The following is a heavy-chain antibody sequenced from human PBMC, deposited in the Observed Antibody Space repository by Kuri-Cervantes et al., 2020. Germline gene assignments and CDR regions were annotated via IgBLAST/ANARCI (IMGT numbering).Heavy chain of an antibody. J-gene: IGHJ4*02. CDR2: VSSNGGST. CDR1: GFTFSTYA. V-gene: IGHV3-64*02. Sequence: GESLKISCAASGFTFSTYAMQWVRQAPGKGLEYVSAVSSNGGSTYYADSVKGRFSISRDNSKNTLYLQMNSLRAEDTALYYCAKGHYYELIRPLDYWGQGTLVTVSS. CDR3: AKGHYYELIRPLDY. D-gene: IGHD3-22*01.